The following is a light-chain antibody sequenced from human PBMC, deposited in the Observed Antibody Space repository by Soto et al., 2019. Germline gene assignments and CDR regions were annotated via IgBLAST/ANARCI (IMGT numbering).Light chain of an antibody. J-gene: IGLJ2*01. CDR3: CSYAGSYTFG. CDR1: SSDVCGYNY. V-gene: IGLV2-11*01. CDR2: DVS. Sequence: QSALTQPRSVSGSPGQSVTISCTGTSSDVCGYNYVSWYQQHPGKAPKLMIYDVSKRPSGVPDRFSGSKSGNTASLTISGLQAEDEADYYCCSYAGSYTFGFGGGTKLTVL.